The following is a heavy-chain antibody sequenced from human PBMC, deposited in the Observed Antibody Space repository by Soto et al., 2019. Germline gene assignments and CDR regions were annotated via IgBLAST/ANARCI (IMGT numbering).Heavy chain of an antibody. V-gene: IGHV1-8*01. CDR3: AREHSSSWRFDY. CDR1: GYTFTSYD. Sequence: ASVKVSCKASGYTFTSYDINWVRQATGQGLEWMGWMNPNSGNTGYAQKIQGRVTMTRNTSISTAYMELSSLRSEDTAVYYCAREHSSSWRFDYWGQGTLVTVSS. CDR2: MNPNSGNT. D-gene: IGHD6-13*01. J-gene: IGHJ4*02.